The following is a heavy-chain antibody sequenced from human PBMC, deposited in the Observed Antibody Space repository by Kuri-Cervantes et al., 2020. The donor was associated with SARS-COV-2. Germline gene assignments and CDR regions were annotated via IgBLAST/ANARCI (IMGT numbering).Heavy chain of an antibody. CDR1: GGSISSSSYY. D-gene: IGHD3-3*01. Sequence: ESLKISCTVSGGSISSSSYYWGWIRQPPGKGLEWIGYIYYSGSTNYNPSLKSRVTISVDTSKNQFSLKLSSVTAADTAVYYCARWSGSVYFDYWGQGTLVTVSS. J-gene: IGHJ4*02. CDR3: ARWSGSVYFDY. V-gene: IGHV4-61*05. CDR2: IYYSGST.